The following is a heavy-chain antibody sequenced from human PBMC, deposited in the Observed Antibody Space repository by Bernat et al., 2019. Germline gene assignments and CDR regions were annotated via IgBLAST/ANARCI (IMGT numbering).Heavy chain of an antibody. V-gene: IGHV4-59*01. J-gene: IGHJ4*02. CDR2: SYYGGST. D-gene: IGHD3-10*01. CDR1: GGSISSYY. Sequence: QVQLQESGPGLVKPSETLSLTCTVSGGSISSYYWSWIRQPPGKGPEWIGYSYYGGSTHCNPSLKSRVTISVDTSKNQFSLKLTSVTAADTAVYYCARVGSGSFDYWGQGALVTVSS. CDR3: ARVGSGSFDY.